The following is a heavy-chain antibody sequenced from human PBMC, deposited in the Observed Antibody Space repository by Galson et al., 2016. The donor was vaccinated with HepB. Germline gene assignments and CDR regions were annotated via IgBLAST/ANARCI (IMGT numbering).Heavy chain of an antibody. CDR2: MSFDGSK. CDR1: GFTFSSSI. D-gene: IGHD6-19*01. CDR3: ARAGHSSGRCGAFDI. Sequence: SLRLSCAAAGFTFSSSILHWVRQAPDKGLEWVAGMSFDGSKYYADSVKGRFTMSRDSSENTLYVQMNSLRPEDTAVYYCARAGHSSGRCGAFDIWGQGTLVTVSS. V-gene: IGHV3-30*04. J-gene: IGHJ3*02.